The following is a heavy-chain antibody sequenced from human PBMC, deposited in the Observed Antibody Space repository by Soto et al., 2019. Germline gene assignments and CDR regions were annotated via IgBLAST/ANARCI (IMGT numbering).Heavy chain of an antibody. CDR3: ARRAGTSHHCDY. CDR1: GYSFSTYG. Sequence: QVQLVQSGAEVKKPGASVKVSCKASGYSFSTYGISWVRQAPGQGLEWMGWISAYTYNTNYAQKFQGRVTMTTDSSTSTAYLDLRSLRSDDTAVYYCARRAGTSHHCDYLGQGTLVTVSS. D-gene: IGHD1-7*01. CDR2: ISAYTYNT. V-gene: IGHV1-18*01. J-gene: IGHJ4*02.